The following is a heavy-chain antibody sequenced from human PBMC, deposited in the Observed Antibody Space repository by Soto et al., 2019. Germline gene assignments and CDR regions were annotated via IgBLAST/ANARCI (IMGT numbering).Heavy chain of an antibody. J-gene: IGHJ6*02. D-gene: IGHD6-13*01. CDR1: GFTFSSYA. Sequence: QVQLVESGGGVVQPGRSLRLSCAASGFTFSSYAMHWVRQAPGKGLEWVAVISYDGSNKYYADSVKGRFTISRDNSKNTLYLQMNSLRAEDTAVYYCASTNRIAAADPYYYYGMDVWGQGTTVTVSS. CDR2: ISYDGSNK. V-gene: IGHV3-30-3*01. CDR3: ASTNRIAAADPYYYYGMDV.